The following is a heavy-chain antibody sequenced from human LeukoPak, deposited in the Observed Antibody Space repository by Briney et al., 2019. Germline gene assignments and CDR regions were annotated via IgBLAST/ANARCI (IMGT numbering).Heavy chain of an antibody. CDR1: GGSISSYY. Sequence: PSETLSLTCTVSGGSISSYYWSWIRQPPGKGLEWIGYIYYSGCTNYNPSLKSRVTISVDTSKNQFSLKLSSVTAADTAVYYCARGGMAAQLYSSSWSPPLYYYYGMDVWGQGTTVTVSS. D-gene: IGHD6-13*01. CDR2: IYYSGCT. V-gene: IGHV4-59*01. CDR3: ARGGMAAQLYSSSWSPPLYYYYGMDV. J-gene: IGHJ6*02.